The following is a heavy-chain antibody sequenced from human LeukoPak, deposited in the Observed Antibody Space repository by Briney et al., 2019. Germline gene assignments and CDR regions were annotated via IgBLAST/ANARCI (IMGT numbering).Heavy chain of an antibody. D-gene: IGHD2-8*02. V-gene: IGHV3-7*01. CDR1: GFTFSIYW. J-gene: IGHJ3*01. CDR2: IKHDGSER. Sequence: GGSLRVSCPASGFTFSIYWMNWVRQTPGKGLEWVAIIKHDGSERFYVDSVKGRFTVSRDNAKNSLYLQMNSLRAEDSAVYYCARDAQGTTGLAFDLWGQGTMVTVSS. CDR3: ARDAQGTTGLAFDL.